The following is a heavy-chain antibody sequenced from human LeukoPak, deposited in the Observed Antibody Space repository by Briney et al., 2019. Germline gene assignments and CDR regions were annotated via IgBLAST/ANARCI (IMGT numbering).Heavy chain of an antibody. J-gene: IGHJ4*02. CDR2: IRYDGSNK. D-gene: IGHD3-3*01. CDR3: AKAGSNYDFWSGYYYYFDY. Sequence: GGSLRLSCAASGFTFSSYGMHWVRQAPGKGLEWVAFIRYDGSNKYYADSVKGRFTISRDNSKNTLYLQMNSLRAEDTAVYYCAKAGSNYDFWSGYYYYFDYWGQETLVTVSS. CDR1: GFTFSSYG. V-gene: IGHV3-30*02.